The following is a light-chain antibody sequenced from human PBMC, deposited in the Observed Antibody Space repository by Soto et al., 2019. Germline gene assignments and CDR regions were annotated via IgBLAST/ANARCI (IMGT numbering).Light chain of an antibody. V-gene: IGKV1-5*01. Sequence: DLQMTQSPSTLSASAGDRVTITCRASQSINSRLAWYQQKPGKAPKLLIYDVSNLESGVPSRFSGSGSGTEFTLIISSLQSDDFATYYCQEYSSYWTFGQGTKV. CDR3: QEYSSYWT. CDR1: QSINSR. CDR2: DVS. J-gene: IGKJ1*01.